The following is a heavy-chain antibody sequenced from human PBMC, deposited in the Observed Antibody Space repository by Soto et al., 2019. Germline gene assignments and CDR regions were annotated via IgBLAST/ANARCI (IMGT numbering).Heavy chain of an antibody. CDR1: GGTFGSYA. CDR3: PRSQGSSTSLQLYYCYYYGMDV. CDR2: IIPIPGTP. V-gene: IGHV1-69*01. D-gene: IGHD2-2*01. Sequence: QVQLVQSGAEVKKPGSSVKVSCKASGGTFGSYAISWVRQAPGQGLEWMGGIIPIPGTPNYAQKFQGRVTTGADESTSKAYMGLSSLRSEDTAVYYCPRSQGSSTSLQLYYCYYYGMDVWGQGTTVTVSS. J-gene: IGHJ6*02.